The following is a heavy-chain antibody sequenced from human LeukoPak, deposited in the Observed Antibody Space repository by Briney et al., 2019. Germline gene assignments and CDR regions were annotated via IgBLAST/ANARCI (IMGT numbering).Heavy chain of an antibody. CDR2: IYYSGST. J-gene: IGHJ6*03. V-gene: IGHV4-39*07. Sequence: SETLSLTCTVSGGSISSSSYYWGWIRQPPGKGLERIGSIYYSGSTYYNPSLKSRVTISVDTSKNQFSLKLSSVTAADTAVYYCARGAGRKITMVRGVIGCYMDVWGKGTTVTVSS. CDR3: ARGAGRKITMVRGVIGCYMDV. CDR1: GGSISSSSYY. D-gene: IGHD3-10*01.